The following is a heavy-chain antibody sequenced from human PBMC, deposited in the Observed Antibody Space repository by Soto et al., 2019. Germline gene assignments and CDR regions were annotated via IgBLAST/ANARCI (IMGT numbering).Heavy chain of an antibody. CDR2: IWYDGSNK. CDR1: GFTFSSYG. Sequence: GSLRLSCSASGFTFSSYGMHWVRQAPGKGLEWVAVIWYDGSNKFYADSVKGRFTISRDNSKNTLYLQMSSLRAEDTAMYYCAKGGTSYGMDVWGQGTTVTVSS. V-gene: IGHV3-30*02. J-gene: IGHJ6*02. CDR3: AKGGTSYGMDV.